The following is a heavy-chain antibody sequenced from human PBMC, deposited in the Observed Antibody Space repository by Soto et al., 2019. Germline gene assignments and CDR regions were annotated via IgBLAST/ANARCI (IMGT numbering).Heavy chain of an antibody. Sequence: SETLSLTCTVSGGSISNYYWNWIRQSPGKGLKWIGYIYSRGSTHYNPSLQNRVTISIDTSKTQFSLKLGSVTAVYTAVYYCARLGDYYQTFDYWGQGALVTVSS. CDR1: GGSISNYY. D-gene: IGHD3-22*01. CDR2: IYSRGST. CDR3: ARLGDYYQTFDY. J-gene: IGHJ4*01. V-gene: IGHV4-59*01.